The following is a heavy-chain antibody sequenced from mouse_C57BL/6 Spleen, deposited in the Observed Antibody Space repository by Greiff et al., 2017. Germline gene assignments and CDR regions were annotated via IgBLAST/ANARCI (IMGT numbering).Heavy chain of an antibody. CDR2: ISDGGSYT. J-gene: IGHJ1*03. Sequence: EVKLMESGGGLVKPGGSLKLSCAASGFTFSSYAMSWVRQTPEKRLEWVATISDGGSYTYYPDNVKGRFTISRDNAKNNLYLQMSHLKSEDTAMYYCARENGYYWYFDVWGTGTTVTVSS. CDR3: ARENGYYWYFDV. D-gene: IGHD2-2*01. CDR1: GFTFSSYA. V-gene: IGHV5-4*01.